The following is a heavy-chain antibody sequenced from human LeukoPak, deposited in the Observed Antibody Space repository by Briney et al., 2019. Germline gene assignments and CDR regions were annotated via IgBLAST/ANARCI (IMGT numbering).Heavy chain of an antibody. J-gene: IGHJ4*02. V-gene: IGHV4-31*03. CDR1: GGSISSGGYY. CDR2: IYYSGST. Sequence: PSETLSLTCTVSGGSISSGGYYWSWIRQHPGKGLEWIGYIYYSGSTYYNPSLKSRVTISVDTSKNQFSLKLSSATAADTAVYYCARDYGLGSSGQFDYWGQGTLVTVSS. CDR3: ARDYGLGSSGQFDY. D-gene: IGHD3-22*01.